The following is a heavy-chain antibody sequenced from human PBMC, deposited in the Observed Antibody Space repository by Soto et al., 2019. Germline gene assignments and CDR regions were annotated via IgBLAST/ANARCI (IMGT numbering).Heavy chain of an antibody. V-gene: IGHV3-23*01. CDR1: GFTFSNYA. D-gene: IGHD6-13*01. CDR2: ITGSGDTT. CDR3: AKDGYSSSWVFEY. J-gene: IGHJ4*02. Sequence: GGSLRLSCAASGFTFSNYAMSWVRQAPGKGLEWVSIITGSGDTTYYADSVKGRFTISRDNSENTLYLQMNSLRAEDTAVFYCAKDGYSSSWVFEYWGQGTLVTV.